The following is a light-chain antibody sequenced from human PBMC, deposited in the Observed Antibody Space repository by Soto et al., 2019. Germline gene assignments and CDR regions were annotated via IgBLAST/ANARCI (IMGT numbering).Light chain of an antibody. CDR2: DAS. CDR3: QQYNNWPPN. CDR1: QSVSSY. J-gene: IGKJ5*01. V-gene: IGKV3D-15*01. Sequence: EIVLTHSPCTLSLSPVERATLSCRASQSVSSYLAWYQQKPGQAPRLLIYDASNRATGIPARFSGSGSGTEFTLTVSSLQSEDIAVYFCQQYNNWPPNFGQGTRLEIK.